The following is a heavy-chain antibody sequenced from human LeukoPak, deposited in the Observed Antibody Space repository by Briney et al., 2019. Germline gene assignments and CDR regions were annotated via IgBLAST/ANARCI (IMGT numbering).Heavy chain of an antibody. Sequence: GRSLRLSCAASGFIFSNYGMHWVRQAPGKGLEWVAVIWFDGSNEDYADSVKGRFTISRDNSKNTLFLQMNSLRAEDTAVYYCAKVVPFELGFDYWGQGTLVTVSP. D-gene: IGHD3/OR15-3a*01. J-gene: IGHJ4*02. CDR2: IWFDGSNE. V-gene: IGHV3-33*06. CDR1: GFIFSNYG. CDR3: AKVVPFELGFDY.